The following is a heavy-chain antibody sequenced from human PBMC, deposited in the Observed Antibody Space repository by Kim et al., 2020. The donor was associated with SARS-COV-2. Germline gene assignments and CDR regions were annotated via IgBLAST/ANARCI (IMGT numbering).Heavy chain of an antibody. V-gene: IGHV1-69*04. CDR3: ARDVDTAMVVMDV. J-gene: IGHJ6*02. D-gene: IGHD5-18*01. Sequence: AQKCQGRVTITADKSTSTAYMELSSLRSEDTAVYYCARDVDTAMVVMDVWGQGTTVTVSS.